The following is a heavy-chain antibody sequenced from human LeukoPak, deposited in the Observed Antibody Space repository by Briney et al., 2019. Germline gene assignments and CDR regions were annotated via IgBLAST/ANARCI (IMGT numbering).Heavy chain of an antibody. Sequence: GGSLRLSCAASGFTFSTYSMNWVRQAPGKGLEWVSYITSSSSTIYYADSVRGRFTISRDNAKNSLYLQMNSLRDEDTAVYYCAREAYVDYYFDYWGQGTLVTVSS. CDR1: GFTFSTYS. D-gene: IGHD3-9*01. CDR3: AREAYVDYYFDY. V-gene: IGHV3-48*02. J-gene: IGHJ4*02. CDR2: ITSSSSTI.